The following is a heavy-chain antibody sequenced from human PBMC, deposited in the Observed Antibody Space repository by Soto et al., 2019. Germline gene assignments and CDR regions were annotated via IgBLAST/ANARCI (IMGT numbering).Heavy chain of an antibody. CDR2: IVTSSAYT. V-gene: IGHV3-11*05. J-gene: IGHJ5*02. D-gene: IGHD5-18*01. CDR1: GFTFSDYY. CDR3: ARGYTIIDQ. Sequence: PGGSLRLSCVVSGFTFSDYYMSWLRQAPGKGLEWVSYIVTSSAYTKYADSVKGRFSISRDNAKNSLYLEMNSLRAEDTAEYYCARGYTIIDQWGQGTLVTVSS.